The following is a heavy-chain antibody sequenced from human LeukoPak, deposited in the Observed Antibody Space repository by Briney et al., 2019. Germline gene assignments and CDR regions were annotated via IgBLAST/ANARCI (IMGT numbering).Heavy chain of an antibody. CDR3: ARDRPLTYCGGDCYYYYGMDV. CDR2: IHYSGST. Sequence: SETLSLTCTVSGGSISSGGYYWSWIRQHPGKGLEWIGYIHYSGSTYYNPSLKSRVTISVDTSKNQFSLKLSSVTAADTAVYYCARDRPLTYCGGDCYYYYGMDVWGQGTTVTVSS. CDR1: GGSISSGGYY. V-gene: IGHV4-31*03. J-gene: IGHJ6*02. D-gene: IGHD2-21*02.